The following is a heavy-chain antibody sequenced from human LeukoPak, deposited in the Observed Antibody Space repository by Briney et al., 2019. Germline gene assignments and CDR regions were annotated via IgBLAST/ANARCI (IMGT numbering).Heavy chain of an antibody. CDR1: GGSFSGYY. CDR3: ARQLRYFASGMDV. Sequence: SETLSLTCAVYGGSFSGYYWSWIRQPPGKGLEWIGEINHSGSTNYNPSLKSRVTISVDTSKNQLSLKLSSVTAADTAVYYCARQLRYFASGMDVWGKGTTVTVSS. D-gene: IGHD3-9*01. CDR2: INHSGST. J-gene: IGHJ6*04. V-gene: IGHV4-34*01.